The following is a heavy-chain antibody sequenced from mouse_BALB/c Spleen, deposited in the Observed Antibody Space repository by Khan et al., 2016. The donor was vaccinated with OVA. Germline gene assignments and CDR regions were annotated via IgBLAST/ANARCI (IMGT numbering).Heavy chain of an antibody. CDR3: VRGGAYYREGGWLDY. D-gene: IGHD2-14*01. J-gene: IGHJ3*01. CDR2: INPSNGYT. Sequence: QIQLVQSGAELARPGASVKMSCKASGYTFTSYTIHWIKLRPGQGLEWIGYINPSNGYTNYNQKFKDKATLTADKSSTTAYMQLSSLTSDDSAVYNCVRGGAYYREGGWLDYWGLGTLVTVSA. V-gene: IGHV1-4*01. CDR1: GYTFTSYT.